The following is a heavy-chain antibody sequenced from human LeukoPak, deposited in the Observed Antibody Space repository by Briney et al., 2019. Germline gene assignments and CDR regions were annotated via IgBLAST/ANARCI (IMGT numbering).Heavy chain of an antibody. V-gene: IGHV1-2*06. J-gene: IGHJ5*02. CDR1: GYTFTGYY. Sequence: ASVTVSCTASGYTFTGYYLHWVRRAPGQGLEWMGRINPNSGDTYYTQDFQGRITMTRDTSLSTAYLELSTLRSNDTAVYYCARLSTSPHHFPWGQGTLVTVSP. CDR3: ARLSTSPHHFP. CDR2: INPNSGDT. D-gene: IGHD5/OR15-5a*01.